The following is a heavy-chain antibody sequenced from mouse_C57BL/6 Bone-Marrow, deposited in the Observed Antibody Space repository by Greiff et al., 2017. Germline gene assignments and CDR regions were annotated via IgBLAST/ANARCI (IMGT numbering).Heavy chain of an antibody. CDR2: IRLKSDNYAT. J-gene: IGHJ3*01. V-gene: IGHV6-3*01. Sequence: EVQLVESGGGLVQPGGSMKLSCVASGFTFSNYWMNWVRQSPEKGLEWVAQIRLKSDNYATHSAESVKGRFTISRDDSKSSVYLQMNNLRAEDTGIYYCTGKGWFAYWGQGTLVTVSA. CDR1: GFTFSNYW. CDR3: TGKGWFAY.